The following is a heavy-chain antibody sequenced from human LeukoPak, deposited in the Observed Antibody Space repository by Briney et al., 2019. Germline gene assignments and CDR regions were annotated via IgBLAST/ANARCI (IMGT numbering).Heavy chain of an antibody. Sequence: PGGSLRLSCAASGFTLSGLWMHWVRQPAGKGLEWVSRMNSGGTTTTYADSVKGRFTISRDNAKNTPFLQMNSLTVEDTAVYYCVRYLGVKAGDLWGQGSLVTVSS. CDR3: VRYLGVKAGDL. CDR1: GFTLSGLW. D-gene: IGHD3-10*01. V-gene: IGHV3-74*01. J-gene: IGHJ5*02. CDR2: MNSGGTTT.